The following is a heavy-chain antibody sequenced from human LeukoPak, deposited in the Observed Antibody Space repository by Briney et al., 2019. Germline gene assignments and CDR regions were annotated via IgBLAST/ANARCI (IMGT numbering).Heavy chain of an antibody. J-gene: IGHJ6*03. V-gene: IGHV1-18*01. CDR3: ARGGKYQLLGPLPSYYYYMDV. CDR1: GYTFTSYG. CDR2: ISAYNGNT. D-gene: IGHD2-2*01. Sequence: ASVKVSCKASGYTFTSYGISWVRQAPGQGLEWMGWISAYNGNTNYAQKLQGRVTMTTDTSTSTAYMELRSLRSEDTAVYYCARGGKYQLLGPLPSYYYYMDVWGKGTTVTISS.